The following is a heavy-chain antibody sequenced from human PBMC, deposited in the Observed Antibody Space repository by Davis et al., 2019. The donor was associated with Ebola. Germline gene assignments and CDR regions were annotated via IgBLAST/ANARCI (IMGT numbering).Heavy chain of an antibody. J-gene: IGHJ4*02. CDR1: GFTFSSYG. V-gene: IGHV3-30*03. CDR3: ARAHYDWREIDY. D-gene: IGHD1-1*01. CDR2: ISYDGSNK. Sequence: PGGSLRLSCAASGFTFSSYGMHWVRQAPGKGLEWVAVISYDGSNKYYADSVKGRFTISRDNSKNTLYLQMNSLRAEDTAVYYCARAHYDWREIDYWGQGTLVTVSS.